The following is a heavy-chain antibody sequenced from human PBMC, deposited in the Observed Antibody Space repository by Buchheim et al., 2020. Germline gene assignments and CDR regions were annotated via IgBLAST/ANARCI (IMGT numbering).Heavy chain of an antibody. V-gene: IGHV3-23*01. Sequence: EVQLLESGGGLVEPGGSLRLSCAASGFSFSSYAMAWVRQAPGKGLEWVSVISANGDSTKYAVSAKGRFTISRDTSKNLLYLQMNDLRGADTALYYCVFDFWGQGTL. CDR2: ISANGDST. CDR1: GFSFSSYA. CDR3: VFDF. J-gene: IGHJ4*02.